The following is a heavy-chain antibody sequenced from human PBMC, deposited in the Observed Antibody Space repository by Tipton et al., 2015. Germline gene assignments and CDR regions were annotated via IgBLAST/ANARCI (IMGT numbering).Heavy chain of an antibody. V-gene: IGHV4-61*08. CDR2: IYFSGNT. CDR3: ARLIWRHPGGFDY. J-gene: IGHJ4*02. D-gene: IGHD5-24*01. CDR1: GDSLNSGGYY. Sequence: TLSLTCSVSGDSLNSGGYYWAWIRQPPGKGLEWIGYIYFSGNTNYNSSLKSRVTISLDTSKNQFSLELSSVTAAGTAVYYCARLIWRHPGGFDYWGQGSLVTVSA.